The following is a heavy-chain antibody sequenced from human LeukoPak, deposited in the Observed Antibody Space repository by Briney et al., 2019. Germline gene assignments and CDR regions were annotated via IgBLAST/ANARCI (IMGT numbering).Heavy chain of an antibody. J-gene: IGHJ3*02. V-gene: IGHV3-23*01. Sequence: SGGSLRLSCAASGFTFSSYAMSWVRQAPGKGLEWVSAISGSGGSTYYADSVKGRFTISRDNSKNTLYLQMNGLRAEDTAVYYCAKSITMIVVARPHDAFDIWGQGTMVTVSS. D-gene: IGHD3-22*01. CDR3: AKSITMIVVARPHDAFDI. CDR1: GFTFSSYA. CDR2: ISGSGGST.